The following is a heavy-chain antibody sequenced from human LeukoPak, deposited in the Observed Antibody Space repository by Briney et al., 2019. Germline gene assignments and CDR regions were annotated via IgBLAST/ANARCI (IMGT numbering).Heavy chain of an antibody. CDR2: ISAYSGNT. D-gene: IGHD6-6*01. V-gene: IGHV1-18*01. J-gene: IGHJ6*03. CDR3: ARTGGGSSSGNYYYYMDV. CDR1: GYTFTSYG. Sequence: ASVKVSCKASGYTFTSYGIFWVRQAPGQGLEWMGWISAYSGNTKYAQKLQGRVTMTTDTSTSTAYMELRSLRSDDTAVYYCARTGGGSSSGNYYYYMDVWGKGTTVTVSS.